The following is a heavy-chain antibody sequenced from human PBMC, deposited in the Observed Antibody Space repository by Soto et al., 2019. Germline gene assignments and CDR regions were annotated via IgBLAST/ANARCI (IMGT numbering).Heavy chain of an antibody. J-gene: IGHJ6*03. CDR1: GFTFSSYG. V-gene: IGHV3-30*18. D-gene: IGHD3-10*01. CDR3: AKDAYYGSGSSPYYYYMDV. CDR2: ISYDGSNK. Sequence: GSLRLSCAASGFTFSSYGMHWVRQAPGKGLEWVAVISYDGSNKYYADSVKGRFTISRDNSKNTLYLQMNSLRAEDTAVYYCAKDAYYGSGSSPYYYYMDVWGKGTTVTVSS.